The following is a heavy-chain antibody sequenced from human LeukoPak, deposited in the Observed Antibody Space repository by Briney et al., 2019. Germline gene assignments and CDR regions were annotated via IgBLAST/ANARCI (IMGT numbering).Heavy chain of an antibody. CDR2: ISGTGDSP. Sequence: ETLSLTCTVSGGSISSSSYYWGWIRQPPGKGLEWVSAISGTGDSPHYADSVKGRFTISRDNSKNTLYLQMNSLRAEDTAFYYCAKDIGWFDPWGQGTLVTVSS. V-gene: IGHV3-23*01. J-gene: IGHJ5*02. CDR3: AKDIGWFDP. CDR1: GGSISSSSYY.